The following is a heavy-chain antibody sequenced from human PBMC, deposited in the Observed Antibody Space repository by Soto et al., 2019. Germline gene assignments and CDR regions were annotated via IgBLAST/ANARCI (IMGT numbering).Heavy chain of an antibody. Sequence: EVQLVESGGGLVKPGGSLRLSCAASGFTFSNAWMNWVRQAPGKGLEWVGRIKSKTDGRTTDYAAPVKGRFTISRDDSKNTLYLQMNRLKTEDTAVYYCTTVYYSFAEVDYWGQGTLVTVSS. CDR2: IKSKTDGRTT. CDR3: TTVYYSFAEVDY. D-gene: IGHD4-4*01. V-gene: IGHV3-15*07. CDR1: GFTFSNAW. J-gene: IGHJ4*02.